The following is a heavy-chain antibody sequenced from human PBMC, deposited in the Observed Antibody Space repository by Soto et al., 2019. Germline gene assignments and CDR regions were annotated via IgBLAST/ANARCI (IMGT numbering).Heavy chain of an antibody. CDR1: GYIFTKSA. V-gene: IGHV1-3*01. CDR2: ISGGNGNT. CDR3: ARDGVAAGDINFDY. J-gene: IGHJ4*02. Sequence: ASVKVSCKASGYIFTKSAMHWVRQAPGQRLEWMGWISGGNGNTKYSPKLQDRVTITRDTSAGTAYMELSSLRSEDTALYYCARDGVAAGDINFDYWGQRTLVTVSS. D-gene: IGHD6-25*01.